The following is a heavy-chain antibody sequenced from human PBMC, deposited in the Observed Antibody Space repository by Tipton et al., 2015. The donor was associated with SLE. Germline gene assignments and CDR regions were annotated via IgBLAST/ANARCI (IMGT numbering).Heavy chain of an antibody. Sequence: SLRLSCAASGFTFDDYAMHWVRQVPGKGLGWVSGISWNSVTIDYADSVKGRFTISRDNARNSLYLQMNSLRSEDTAFYYCAKGGSYIWGTDRDYFDYWGQGTLVTVPS. CDR3: AKGGSYIWGTDRDYFDY. CDR1: GFTFDDYA. J-gene: IGHJ4*02. D-gene: IGHD3-16*01. CDR2: ISWNSVTI. V-gene: IGHV3-9*01.